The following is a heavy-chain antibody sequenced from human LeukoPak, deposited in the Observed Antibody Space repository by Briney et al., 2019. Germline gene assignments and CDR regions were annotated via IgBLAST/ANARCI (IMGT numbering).Heavy chain of an antibody. CDR2: IYYSGST. Sequence: PSETLSLTCTVSGGSITSYYWSWIRQPPGKRLEWIGYIYYSGSTNYNPSLKSRVTISLDTSKYQFSLKQSSVTAADTAVYYCARHLYYYDSSGYHPVGAFDMWGQGTMVTVSS. J-gene: IGHJ3*02. D-gene: IGHD3-22*01. V-gene: IGHV4-59*01. CDR1: GGSITSYY. CDR3: ARHLYYYDSSGYHPVGAFDM.